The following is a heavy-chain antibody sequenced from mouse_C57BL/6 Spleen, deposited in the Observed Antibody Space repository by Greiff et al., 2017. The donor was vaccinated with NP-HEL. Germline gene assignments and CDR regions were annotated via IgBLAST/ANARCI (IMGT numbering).Heavy chain of an antibody. CDR3: ARRYKKFDY. CDR1: GYTFTSYW. J-gene: IGHJ2*01. V-gene: IGHV1-64*01. CDR2: IHPNSGST. Sequence: QVHVKQPGAELVKPGASVKLSCKASGYTFTSYWMHWVQQRPGQGLEWIGMIHPNSGSTNYTETFKSQATLSVDTTSSTAYMPLSSLTSEDSAVYYCARRYKKFDYWGQGTTLTVSS. D-gene: IGHD1-3*01.